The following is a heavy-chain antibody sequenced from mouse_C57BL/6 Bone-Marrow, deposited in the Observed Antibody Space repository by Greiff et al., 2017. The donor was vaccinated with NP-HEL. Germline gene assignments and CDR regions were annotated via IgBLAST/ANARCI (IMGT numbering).Heavy chain of an antibody. CDR1: GFTFSSYA. D-gene: IGHD1-1*02. V-gene: IGHV5-9-1*02. CDR3: TREGGLAWFAY. CDR2: ISSGGDYI. J-gene: IGHJ3*01. Sequence: EVMLVESGEGLVKPGGSLKLSCAASGFTFSSYAMSWVRQTPEKRLEWVAYISSGGDYIYYADTVKGRFTISRDNARNTLYLQMSSLKSEDTAMYYCTREGGLAWFAYWGQGTLVTVSA.